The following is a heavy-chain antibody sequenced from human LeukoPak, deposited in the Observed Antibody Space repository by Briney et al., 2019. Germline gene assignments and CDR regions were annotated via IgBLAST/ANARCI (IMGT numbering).Heavy chain of an antibody. J-gene: IGHJ4*02. CDR1: GFTVSSNY. D-gene: IGHD3-10*01. V-gene: IGHV3-53*01. CDR3: ARTHYYGSGSYMDY. Sequence: GGSLRLSCAASGFTVSSNYMSWVRQAPGKGLEWVSVIYSGGSTYYADSVKGRFTISRDNSKNTLYLQMNSLRAEDTAVYYCARTHYYGSGSYMDYWGQGTLVTVSS. CDR2: IYSGGST.